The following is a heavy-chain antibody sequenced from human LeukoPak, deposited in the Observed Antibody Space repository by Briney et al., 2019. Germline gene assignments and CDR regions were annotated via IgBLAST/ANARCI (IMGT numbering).Heavy chain of an antibody. CDR2: IYYSGST. D-gene: IGHD3-10*01. CDR1: GGSISSYY. J-gene: IGHJ6*02. V-gene: IGHV4-59*08. CDR3: ASHETTMVRGVIITTQHGMDV. Sequence: SETLSLTCTVSGGSISSYYWSWIRQPPGKGLEWIGYIYYSGSTNYNPSLKSRVTISVDTSKNQFSLKLSSVTAADTAVYYCASHETTMVRGVIITTQHGMDVWGQGTTVTVSS.